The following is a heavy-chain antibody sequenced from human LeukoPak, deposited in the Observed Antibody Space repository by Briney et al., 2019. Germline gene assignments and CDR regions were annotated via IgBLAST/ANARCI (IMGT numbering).Heavy chain of an antibody. CDR1: GFTFSSYS. CDR2: ISSSSSYI. Sequence: GGSLRLSCAASGFTFSSYSMNWVRQAPGKGLEWVSSISSSSSYIYYADSVKGRFTISRDNAKNSLYLQMNSLRAEDTAVYYCARAGSSGWYLDYYYYGMDVWGQGTTVTVSS. J-gene: IGHJ6*02. D-gene: IGHD6-19*01. CDR3: ARAGSSGWYLDYYYYGMDV. V-gene: IGHV3-21*01.